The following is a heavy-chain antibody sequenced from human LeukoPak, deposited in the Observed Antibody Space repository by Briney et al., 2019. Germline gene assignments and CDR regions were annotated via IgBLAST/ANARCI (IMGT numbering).Heavy chain of an antibody. D-gene: IGHD3-22*01. Sequence: GGSLRLSCAASGFTFSSYWMSWVRQAPGKGLEWVANIKQDGSEKYYVDSVKGRFTISRDNAKNSLYLQMNSLRAEDTAVYYCARGLGQPYDSSGYYYGGTNRYYFDYWDQGTLVTVSS. J-gene: IGHJ4*02. CDR1: GFTFSSYW. CDR3: ARGLGQPYDSSGYYYGGTNRYYFDY. V-gene: IGHV3-7*01. CDR2: IKQDGSEK.